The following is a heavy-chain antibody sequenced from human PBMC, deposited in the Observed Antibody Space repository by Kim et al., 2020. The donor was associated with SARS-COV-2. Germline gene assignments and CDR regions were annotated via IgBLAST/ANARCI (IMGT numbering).Heavy chain of an antibody. CDR1: GYSFTSYW. CDR3: ARLPPGAVAGPRFDY. J-gene: IGHJ4*02. D-gene: IGHD6-19*01. V-gene: IGHV5-51*01. Sequence: GESLKISCKGSGYSFTSYWIGWVRQMPGKGLEWMGIIYPGDSDTRYSPSFQGQVTISDDKSISTAYLQWSSLKASDTAMYYCARLPPGAVAGPRFDYWGQGTLVTVSS. CDR2: IYPGDSDT.